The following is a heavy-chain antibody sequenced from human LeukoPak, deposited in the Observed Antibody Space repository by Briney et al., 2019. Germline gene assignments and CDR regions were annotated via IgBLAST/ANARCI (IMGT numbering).Heavy chain of an antibody. V-gene: IGHV4-39*07. CDR1: GDSISTIVYY. D-gene: IGHD4-23*01. J-gene: IGHJ4*02. CDR3: ARASFGRWPEDY. CDR2: ISYSGNT. Sequence: SETLSLTCSVSGDSISTIVYYWGWIRQPPGRGLEWIGTISYSGNTYYNPSLKSRVTISVDTSKNQFSLKLSSVTAADTAAYYCARASFGRWPEDYWGQGTLVTVSS.